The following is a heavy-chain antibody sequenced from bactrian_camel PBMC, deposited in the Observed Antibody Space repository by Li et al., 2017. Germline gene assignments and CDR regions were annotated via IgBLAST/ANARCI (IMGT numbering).Heavy chain of an antibody. CDR1: GDIPVRFR. Sequence: HVQLVESGGGSVQPGESLRLSCAYSGDIPVRFRMAWFRQVPGQEREGLASMNTLGTTTYAASLKGRFTISKDNAENTLYLEMTNLEPEDTAMYYCAADPQWAASLSRSLSTRDFGYWGQGTQVTVS. J-gene: IGHJ6*01. CDR2: MNTLGTT. V-gene: IGHV3S53*01. CDR3: AADPQWAASLSRSLSTRDFGY. D-gene: IGHD1*01.